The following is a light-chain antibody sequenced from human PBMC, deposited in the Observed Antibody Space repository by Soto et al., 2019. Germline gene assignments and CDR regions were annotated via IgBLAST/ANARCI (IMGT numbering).Light chain of an antibody. V-gene: IGLV2-14*01. CDR2: EVN. Sequence: LTQPASVSGSPGQSITISCTGTSSDVGGYDYVSWYQLHPGKAPKLMVFEVNNRPSGVSYRFSGSKSGNTASLTISGLQAEDEADYFCSSSSISTAYLFGTGIKVTVL. J-gene: IGLJ1*01. CDR3: SSSSISTAYL. CDR1: SSDVGGYDY.